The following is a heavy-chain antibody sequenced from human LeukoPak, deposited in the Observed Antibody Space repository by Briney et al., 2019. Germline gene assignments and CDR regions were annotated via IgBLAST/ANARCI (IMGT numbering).Heavy chain of an antibody. V-gene: IGHV1-69*13. Sequence: SVKVSCKASGGTFSSYAISWVRQAPGQGLEWMGGIIPIFGTANYAQKFQGRVTITADESTSTAYMELSSLRSEDTAVYYCARDPSMVRGENTPYFDYWGQGTLVTVSS. D-gene: IGHD3-10*01. CDR2: IIPIFGTA. J-gene: IGHJ4*02. CDR1: GGTFSSYA. CDR3: ARDPSMVRGENTPYFDY.